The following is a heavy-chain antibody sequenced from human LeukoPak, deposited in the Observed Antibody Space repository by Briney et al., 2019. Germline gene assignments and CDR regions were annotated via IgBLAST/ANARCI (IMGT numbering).Heavy chain of an antibody. J-gene: IGHJ4*02. CDR1: GFTFSSNY. V-gene: IGHV3-53*01. CDR3: ARVHSSGWYSDY. Sequence: GGSLRLSCAASGFTFSSNYMSWVRQAPGKGLEWVSVIYSGGSTYYADSVKGRFTISRDNSKNTLYLQMNSLRAEDTAVYYCARVHSSGWYSDYWGQGTLVTVSS. CDR2: IYSGGST. D-gene: IGHD6-19*01.